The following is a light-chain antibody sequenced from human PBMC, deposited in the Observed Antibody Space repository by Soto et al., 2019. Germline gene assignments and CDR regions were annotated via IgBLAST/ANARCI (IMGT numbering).Light chain of an antibody. V-gene: IGKV3-20*01. J-gene: IGKJ1*01. CDR1: QSVSSSY. CDR3: QQYGSSPPT. CDR2: GAS. Sequence: EIVLTQSPGTLSLSPGERATLSCRASQSVSSSYLAWYQQKPGQAPRLLIYGASSRATGIPDRFSGSGSGTDFTLTISRLEPEDFAVYYCQQYGSSPPTVGQWTKVEIK.